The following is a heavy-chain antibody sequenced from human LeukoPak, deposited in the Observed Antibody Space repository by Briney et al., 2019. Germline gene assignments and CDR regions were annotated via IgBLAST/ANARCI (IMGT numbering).Heavy chain of an antibody. CDR1: GGSISSYY. CDR2: IHYSGST. D-gene: IGHD3-22*01. CDR3: ARGYYYDSSGYYPHAFDI. Sequence: SETLSLTCTVSGGSISSYYWSWIRQPPGKGLEWIGYIHYSGSTNYNPSLKSRVTISVDTSKNQFSLKLSSVTAADTAVYYCARGYYYDSSGYYPHAFDIWGQGTMVTVSS. J-gene: IGHJ3*02. V-gene: IGHV4-59*01.